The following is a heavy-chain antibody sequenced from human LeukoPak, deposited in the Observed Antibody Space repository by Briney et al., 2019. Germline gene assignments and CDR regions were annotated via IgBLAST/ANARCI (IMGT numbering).Heavy chain of an antibody. J-gene: IGHJ4*02. CDR2: IYSGGST. D-gene: IGHD2-15*01. CDR3: AKGTLRYCTSGRCYPLDY. Sequence: PGGSLRLSCAASGFTVSSNYMSWVRQAPGKGLEWVTVIYSGGSTYYADSVKGRFTISRDNSKNTLYLQMNSLRAEDTAVYYCAKGTLRYCTSGRCYPLDYWGQGTLVTVSS. CDR1: GFTVSSNY. V-gene: IGHV3-53*01.